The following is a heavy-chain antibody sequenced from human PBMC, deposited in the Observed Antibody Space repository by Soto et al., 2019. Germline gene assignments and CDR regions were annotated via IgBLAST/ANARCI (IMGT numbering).Heavy chain of an antibody. Sequence: SETLSLTCSVSGVSISGGYYYWSWIRQPPGKGLVWIGNIFYSGNTYYNPSLKIRLIISIDTSKNQLSLKVVSVTAADTAVYYCASSSLYDMDVWGQGTTVTVSS. CDR1: GVSISGGYYY. CDR2: IFYSGNT. J-gene: IGHJ6*03. CDR3: ASSSLYDMDV. V-gene: IGHV4-30-4*01.